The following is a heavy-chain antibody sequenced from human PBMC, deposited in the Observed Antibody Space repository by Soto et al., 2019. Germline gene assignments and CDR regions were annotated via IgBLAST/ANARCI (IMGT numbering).Heavy chain of an antibody. D-gene: IGHD6-13*01. V-gene: IGHV3-49*04. CDR3: TRDPFTAPSSIAAAN. Sequence: GGSLRLSCAASGVIFIDSGVHWVRQATGKGLEWVGFIRSKAYGGTTEYAASVKGRFTISRDDSKSIAYLQMNSLKTEDTAVYYCTRDPFTAPSSIAAANWGQGTMVTVSS. J-gene: IGHJ3*01. CDR2: IRSKAYGGTT. CDR1: GVIFIDSG.